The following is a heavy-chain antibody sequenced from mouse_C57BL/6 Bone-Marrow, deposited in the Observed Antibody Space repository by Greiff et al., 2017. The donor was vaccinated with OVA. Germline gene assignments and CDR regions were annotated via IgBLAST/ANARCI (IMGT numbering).Heavy chain of an antibody. D-gene: IGHD1-1*01. Sequence: VQLQQSGAELMKPGASVKLSCKATGYTFTGYWIEWVKQRPGHGLEWIGEILPGSGSTNYNEKFKGKATFTADTSSNTAYMQLSSLTTEDSAIYYCARPPVTTVPTIYAMDYWGQGTSVTVSS. CDR1: GYTFTGYW. CDR3: ARPPVTTVPTIYAMDY. V-gene: IGHV1-9*01. J-gene: IGHJ4*01. CDR2: ILPGSGST.